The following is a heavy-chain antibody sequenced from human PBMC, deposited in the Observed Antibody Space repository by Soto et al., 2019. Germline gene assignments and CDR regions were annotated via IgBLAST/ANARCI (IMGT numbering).Heavy chain of an antibody. CDR1: GGTLSSYS. D-gene: IGHD2-15*01. CDR2: IIPIFGTA. V-gene: IGHV1-69*01. J-gene: IGHJ4*02. CDR3: ARDGGRHAGGIDY. Sequence: QVQLVQSGAEVKKPGSSVKVSCKSSGGTLSSYSINWVRQAPGQGREWMGEIIPIFGTANYAQKFQGRVTMTADESTSTAYMELSSLRSEDTAVYYCARDGGRHAGGIDYWGQGNLVTVSS.